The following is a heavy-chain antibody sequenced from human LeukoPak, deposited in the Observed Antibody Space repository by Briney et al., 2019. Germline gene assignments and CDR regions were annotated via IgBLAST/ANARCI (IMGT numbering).Heavy chain of an antibody. V-gene: IGHV4-59*01. J-gene: IGHJ3*02. Sequence: SETLSLTCTVSGGSISRYYWSWIRQPPGKGLEWIGYVYYSGSTNYNPPLKSRVTISVDTSKNQFSLKLSSVTAADTAVYYCARGIPYYYDSSGYWGAFDIWGQGTMVTVSS. CDR2: VYYSGST. D-gene: IGHD3-22*01. CDR1: GGSISRYY. CDR3: ARGIPYYYDSSGYWGAFDI.